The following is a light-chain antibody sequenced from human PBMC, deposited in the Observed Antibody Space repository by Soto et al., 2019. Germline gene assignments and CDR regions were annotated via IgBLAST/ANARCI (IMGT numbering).Light chain of an antibody. CDR2: GAS. Sequence: EIVMTQSPATLSVSPGERATLSCRASQSVSSNLAWYQQKPGEAPRLLIYGASTRATGIPARFSGSGSGTEFTLTISSLQSEDFAVYYCQQYNNWPWTFCQWTKVEIK. CDR1: QSVSSN. J-gene: IGKJ1*01. V-gene: IGKV3-15*01. CDR3: QQYNNWPWT.